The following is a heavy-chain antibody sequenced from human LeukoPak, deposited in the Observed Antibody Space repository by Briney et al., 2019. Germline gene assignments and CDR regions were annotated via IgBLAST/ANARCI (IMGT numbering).Heavy chain of an antibody. Sequence: QPGRSLRLSCAASGFTVSGDNMSWVRQSPAKGLEWVATFHSGGDTYYADSVKGRFTISRDDSQNMVYLQMNNLRVEDTALYYCASFTSSWHPWGQGTPVTVSS. CDR1: GFTVSGDN. J-gene: IGHJ1*01. CDR3: ASFTSSWHP. V-gene: IGHV3-66*01. CDR2: FHSGGDT. D-gene: IGHD6-13*01.